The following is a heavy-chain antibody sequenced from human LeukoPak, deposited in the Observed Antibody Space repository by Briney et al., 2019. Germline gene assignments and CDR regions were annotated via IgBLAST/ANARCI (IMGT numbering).Heavy chain of an antibody. CDR1: GFSISSTYY. J-gene: IGHJ5*02. V-gene: IGHV4-38-2*02. CDR3: ARVVRGWGDWFDP. D-gene: IGHD3-10*01. CDR2: IYHSGTT. Sequence: SETLSLTCTVSGFSISSTYYWGWIRQPPGKGLEWIGSIYHSGTTYYNPSLKSRVTISVDKSKNQFSLKLSSVTAADTAVYYCARVVRGWGDWFDPWGQGTLVTVSS.